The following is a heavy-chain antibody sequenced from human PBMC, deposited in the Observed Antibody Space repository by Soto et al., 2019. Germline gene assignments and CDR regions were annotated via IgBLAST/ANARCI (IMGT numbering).Heavy chain of an antibody. CDR3: ARDTYYDFWSGYYHDAYYYYGMDV. CDR1: GFTFSSYA. V-gene: IGHV3-30-3*01. D-gene: IGHD3-3*01. Sequence: GGSLRLSCAASGFTFSSYAMHWVRQAPGKXLEWVAVISYDGSNKYYADSVKGRLTISRDNSKNTLYLQMNSLRAEDTAVYYCARDTYYDFWSGYYHDAYYYYGMDVWGQGTTVTVSS. CDR2: ISYDGSNK. J-gene: IGHJ6*02.